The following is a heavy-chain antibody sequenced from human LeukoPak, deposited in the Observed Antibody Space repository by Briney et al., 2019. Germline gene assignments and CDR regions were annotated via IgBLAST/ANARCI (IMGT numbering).Heavy chain of an antibody. V-gene: IGHV4-4*02. J-gene: IGHJ4*02. D-gene: IGHD3-3*01. Sequence: NPGGSLRLSCAASGFTFSIYWMSWVRQAPGKGLEWIGFIYDSRSVDFTPSLKSRGTISADTSKNQFSLKLSFVTAADTAVYYCARGSESDPVYFDHWGQGTLVTVSA. CDR1: GFTFSIYW. CDR3: ARGSESDPVYFDH. CDR2: IYDSRSV.